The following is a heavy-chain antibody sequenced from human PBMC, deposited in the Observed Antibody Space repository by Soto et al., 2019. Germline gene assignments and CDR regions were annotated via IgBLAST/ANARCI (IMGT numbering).Heavy chain of an antibody. J-gene: IGHJ6*02. Sequence: PGGSLRLSCAASGFTFSSYWMHWVRQAPGKGLVWVSRINSDGSSTSYADSVKGRFTISRDNAKNTLYLQMNSLRAEDTAVYYCARGGSYYFDGYYGMDVWGQGTTVTVS. CDR1: GFTFSSYW. CDR2: INSDGSST. CDR3: ARGGSYYFDGYYGMDV. V-gene: IGHV3-74*01. D-gene: IGHD1-26*01.